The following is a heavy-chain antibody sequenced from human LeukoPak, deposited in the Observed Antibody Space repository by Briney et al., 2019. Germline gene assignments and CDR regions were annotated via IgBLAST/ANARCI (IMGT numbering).Heavy chain of an antibody. CDR1: GYIFTGYY. D-gene: IGHD6-19*01. CDR3: ARDKPGSGWTNAFDI. V-gene: IGHV1-69*13. CDR2: IIPIFGTA. Sequence: SVMVSCKASGYIFTGYYIHWMRQAPGQGLEWMGGIIPIFGTANYAQEFQGRVTITADESTSTAYMELSSLRSEDTAVYYCARDKPGSGWTNAFDIWGQGTMVTVSS. J-gene: IGHJ3*02.